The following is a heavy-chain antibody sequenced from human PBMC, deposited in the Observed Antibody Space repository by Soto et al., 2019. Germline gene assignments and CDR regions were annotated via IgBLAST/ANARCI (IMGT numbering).Heavy chain of an antibody. D-gene: IGHD4-17*01. Sequence: PGGSLRLSCAASGFTFSSYAVSWVRQAPGKGPEWISSISGSGSTIYYADSVKGRFTISRDNSKNTLYLQMNSLRAEDTAVYYCARDLSGAGDYGDYLLQGGYYGMDVWGQGTTVTVSS. V-gene: IGHV3-23*01. CDR3: ARDLSGAGDYGDYLLQGGYYGMDV. CDR2: ISGSGSTI. CDR1: GFTFSSYA. J-gene: IGHJ6*02.